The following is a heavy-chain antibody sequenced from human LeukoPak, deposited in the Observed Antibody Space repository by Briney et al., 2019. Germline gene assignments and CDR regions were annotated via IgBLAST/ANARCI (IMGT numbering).Heavy chain of an antibody. CDR2: INSDGSIT. CDR3: AKGGVVHAFDI. CDR1: GYTFSNYW. V-gene: IGHV3-74*01. Sequence: ASVKVSCKASGYTFSNYWMHWVRQAPGKGLVWVSRINSDGSITYYADSVKGRFTVSRDNSKNTLYLQMNSLRAEDTAVYYCAKGGVVHAFDIWGQGTMVTVSS. D-gene: IGHD2-15*01. J-gene: IGHJ3*02.